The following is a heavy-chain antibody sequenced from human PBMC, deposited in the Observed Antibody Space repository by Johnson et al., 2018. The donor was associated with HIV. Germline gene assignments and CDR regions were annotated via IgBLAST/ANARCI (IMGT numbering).Heavy chain of an antibody. CDR3: ARGGATLLDAFYI. V-gene: IGHV3-23*04. D-gene: IGHD3-10*01. CDR1: GFTFSSYA. CDR2: IRGSGGST. J-gene: IGHJ3*02. Sequence: VQLVESGGGLVQPGGSLRLSCAASGFTFSSYAMSWVRQAPGKGLAWVSAIRGSGGSTYYGDSVKGRFTISRDNSKNTLYLQMGSRRGEDMAVYYCARGGATLLDAFYIWGRGTMVTVSS.